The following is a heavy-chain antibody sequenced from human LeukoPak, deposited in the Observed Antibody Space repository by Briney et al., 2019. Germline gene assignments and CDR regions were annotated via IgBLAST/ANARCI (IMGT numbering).Heavy chain of an antibody. D-gene: IGHD4-17*01. CDR3: ARVSVPWAEFYGFTVTTTPGGFDP. V-gene: IGHV1-8*01. J-gene: IGHJ5*02. Sequence: ASVKVSCKASGYTFTSYDINWVRQAPGQGLEWMGWMNPNSGNTGYAQKLQGRVTMTRNTSISTACMELSSLRSEDTAVYYCARVSVPWAEFYGFTVTTTPGGFDPWGQGTLVTVSS. CDR2: MNPNSGNT. CDR1: GYTFTSYD.